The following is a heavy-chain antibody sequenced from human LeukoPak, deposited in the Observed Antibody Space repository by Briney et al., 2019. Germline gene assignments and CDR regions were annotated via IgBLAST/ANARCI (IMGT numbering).Heavy chain of an antibody. D-gene: IGHD3-22*01. CDR1: GYTFTSYG. Sequence: ASVKVSCKASGYTFTSYGISWVRQAPGQGLEWLGWISAYNGSTNYAQKLQGRVTMTTDTSTSTAYMELRSLRSDDTAVYYCAKVRLTMIVVVSIGAFDIWGQGTMVTVSS. V-gene: IGHV1-18*01. CDR3: AKVRLTMIVVVSIGAFDI. J-gene: IGHJ3*02. CDR2: ISAYNGST.